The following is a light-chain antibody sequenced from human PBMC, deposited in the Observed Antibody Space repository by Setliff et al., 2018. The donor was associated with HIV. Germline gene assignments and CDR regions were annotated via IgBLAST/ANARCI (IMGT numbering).Light chain of an antibody. CDR3: QSYDSRFYV. Sequence: QSVLTQPPSVSGAPGQRVTISCTGSSSNIGAGYDVHWYQQLPGTAPKLLIYGNSNRPSGVPDRFSGSKSGTSASLAITGLQAEDEADYYCQSYDSRFYVFGTGTKV. V-gene: IGLV1-40*01. J-gene: IGLJ1*01. CDR2: GNS. CDR1: SSNIGAGYD.